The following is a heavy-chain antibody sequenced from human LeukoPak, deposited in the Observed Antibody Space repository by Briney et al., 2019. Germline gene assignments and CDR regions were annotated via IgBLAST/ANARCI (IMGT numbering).Heavy chain of an antibody. CDR3: AREAGSSSSGHEEYYFDY. D-gene: IGHD6-6*01. CDR1: GFTFSSYA. CDR2: ISYDGSNK. V-gene: IGHV3-30-3*01. J-gene: IGHJ4*02. Sequence: PGGSLRLSCAASGFTFSSYAMPWVRQAPGKGLEWVAVISYDGSNKYYADSVKGRFTISRDNSKNTLYLQMNSLRAEDTAVYYCAREAGSSSSGHEEYYFDYWGQGTLVTVSS.